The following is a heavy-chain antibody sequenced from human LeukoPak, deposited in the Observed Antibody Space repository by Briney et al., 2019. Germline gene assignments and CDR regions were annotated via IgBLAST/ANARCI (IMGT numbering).Heavy chain of an antibody. CDR2: LYSDGRT. CDR3: ARGDNWNGVGAFDV. V-gene: IGHV3-53*01. Sequence: RGSLRLSCEASGFTVSSTFMSWVRQAPGEGLEWVSALYSDGRTYYADSVRGRFTISRDNSKNTLYLQMNSLRAEDTAVYYCARGDNWNGVGAFDVWGQGTLVTVSA. J-gene: IGHJ3*01. CDR1: GFTVSSTF. D-gene: IGHD1-20*01.